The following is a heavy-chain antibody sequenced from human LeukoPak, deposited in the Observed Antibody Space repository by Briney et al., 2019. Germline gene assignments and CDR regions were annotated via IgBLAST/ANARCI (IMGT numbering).Heavy chain of an antibody. CDR3: ARDQGLTAPPPYGLDV. V-gene: IGHV1-69*04. CDR2: IIPVLNIT. D-gene: IGHD5-18*01. Sequence: GASVKVSFKTSGGTFSSSAITWVRQAPGQGLEWMGRIIPVLNITRYTQRFQGRVTITADTSTSTVYMELSSLRSEETAVYYCARDQGLTAPPPYGLDVWGQGTTVIVSS. J-gene: IGHJ6*02. CDR1: GGTFSSSA.